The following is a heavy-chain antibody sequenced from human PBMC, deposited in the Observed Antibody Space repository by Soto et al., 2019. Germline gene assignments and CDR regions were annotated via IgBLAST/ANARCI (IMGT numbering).Heavy chain of an antibody. CDR2: IIPIFGTA. D-gene: IGHD3-10*01. Sequence: SVKVSCKASGGTFSSYAISWVRQAPGQGLEWMGGIIPIFGTANYAQKFQGRVTITADESTSTAYMELSSLRSEDTAVYYCACCFGERLVVEIHSAMDVWGQGTTVTVSS. V-gene: IGHV1-69*13. CDR1: GGTFSSYA. CDR3: ACCFGERLVVEIHSAMDV. J-gene: IGHJ6*02.